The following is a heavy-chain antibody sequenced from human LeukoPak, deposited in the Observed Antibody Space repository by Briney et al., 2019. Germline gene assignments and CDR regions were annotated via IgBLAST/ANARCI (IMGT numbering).Heavy chain of an antibody. CDR2: IIPIFGTA. CDR1: GGTFSSYA. CDR3: ACAGADASDI. Sequence: SVKVSCKASGGTFSSYAIRWVRQAPGQGLEWMGGIIPIFGTANYAQKFQGRVTITADESTRTAYMELSSLRSEDTAVYYCACAGADASDIWGQGTMVTVSS. V-gene: IGHV1-69*01. J-gene: IGHJ3*02. D-gene: IGHD3-10*01.